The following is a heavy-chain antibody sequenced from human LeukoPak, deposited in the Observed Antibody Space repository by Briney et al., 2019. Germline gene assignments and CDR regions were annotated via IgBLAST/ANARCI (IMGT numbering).Heavy chain of an antibody. V-gene: IGHV1-2*02. CDR3: ARTAYGGDYWD. D-gene: IGHD4-17*01. CDR1: VYTFTDYY. CDR2: INPNSGGT. J-gene: IGHJ4*02. Sequence: ASVKVSCKASVYTFTDYYMHWVRQAPGQGLEWMGWINPNSGGTNFAQKFQGRVTMTRDTSISTAYMELSRLRSDDTAVYYCARTAYGGDYWDWGQGTLVTVSS.